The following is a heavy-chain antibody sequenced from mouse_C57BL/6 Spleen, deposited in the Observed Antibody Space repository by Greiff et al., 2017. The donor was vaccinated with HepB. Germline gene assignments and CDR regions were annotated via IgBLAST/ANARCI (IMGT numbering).Heavy chain of an antibody. D-gene: IGHD1-1*01. CDR3: ARDQNTDYGMDD. Sequence: EVKLVESGGGLVKPGGSLKLSCAASGFTFSSYAMSWVRQTPEKRLEWVATISDGGSYTYYPDNVKGRFTISRDNAKNNLYLQMSQLKSEDTAMYYCARDQNTDYGMDDWGQGTSVTVSS. V-gene: IGHV5-4*01. J-gene: IGHJ4*01. CDR2: ISDGGSYT. CDR1: GFTFSSYA.